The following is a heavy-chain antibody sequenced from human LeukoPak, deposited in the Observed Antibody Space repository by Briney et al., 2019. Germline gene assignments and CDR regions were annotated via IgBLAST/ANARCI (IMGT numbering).Heavy chain of an antibody. Sequence: PGGSLRLSCAASGFTFSSYLMSWVRQAPGKGLEWVANIKQDGSEKYYVDSVKGRFTISRDNAKNSLYLQMNSLRAEDTAVYYCARVIGWGGYFDYWGQGTLVTVSS. CDR1: GFTFSSYL. J-gene: IGHJ4*02. CDR2: IKQDGSEK. V-gene: IGHV3-7*01. D-gene: IGHD6-19*01. CDR3: ARVIGWGGYFDY.